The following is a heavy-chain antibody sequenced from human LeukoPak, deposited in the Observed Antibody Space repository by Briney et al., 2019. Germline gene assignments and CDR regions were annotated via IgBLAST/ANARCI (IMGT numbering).Heavy chain of an antibody. CDR2: VSDDGINE. CDR1: GFTFSDYG. J-gene: IGHJ4*02. V-gene: IGHV3-30*18. CDR3: AKRYHGSGTFDY. Sequence: GGSLRLSCEASGFTFSDYGMHWVRQAPGKGLEWVSVVSDDGINEKYADSVKGRFTISRDNSKNTLYLQMNSLRAEDTAVYYCAKRYHGSGTFDYWGQGTLVTVSS. D-gene: IGHD3-10*01.